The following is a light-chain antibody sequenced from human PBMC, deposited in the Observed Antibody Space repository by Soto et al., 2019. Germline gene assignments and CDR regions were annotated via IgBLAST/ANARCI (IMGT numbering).Light chain of an antibody. V-gene: IGKV3-11*01. CDR3: QQRSNWPPEVT. J-gene: IGKJ2*01. Sequence: EIVLTQSPATLSLSPGERATLSCRASQSVSSYLAWYQQKPGQAPRLLIYDASNRATGIPARFSGSGSGTDFTLTISSLDPEDFAVYYCQQRSNWPPEVTLGQGTKLEIK. CDR1: QSVSSY. CDR2: DAS.